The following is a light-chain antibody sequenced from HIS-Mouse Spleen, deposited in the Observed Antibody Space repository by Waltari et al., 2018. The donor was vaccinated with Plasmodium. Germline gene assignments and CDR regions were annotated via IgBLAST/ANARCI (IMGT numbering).Light chain of an antibody. J-gene: IGLJ2*01. V-gene: IGLV3-1*01. CDR3: QAWDSSTVV. Sequence: SYELTQPPSVPVSTGQTASITCPGANLGAKFACWYQQKPGQSPVLVIYQDSKRPSGIPERFSGSNSGNTATLTISGTQAMDEADYYCQAWDSSTVVFGGGTKLTVL. CDR2: QDS. CDR1: NLGAKF.